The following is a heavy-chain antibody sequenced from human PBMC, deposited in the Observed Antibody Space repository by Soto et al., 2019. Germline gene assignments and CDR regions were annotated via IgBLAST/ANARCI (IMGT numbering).Heavy chain of an antibody. J-gene: IGHJ4*02. CDR1: GQSFSGHS. CDR2: INESGST. Sequence: QVQLQQWRAGLVKPSETLSLSCAVYGQSFSGHSWAWIRQPPGKGLEWIGEINESGSTYYNPSLQGRVPISTDTFKNQFPLKLSSVSAADTAAYFCARGSGIVALPGELEDVNYDYWGQGTLVNVSS. D-gene: IGHD1-1*01. CDR3: ARGSGIVALPGELEDVNYDY. V-gene: IGHV4-34*01.